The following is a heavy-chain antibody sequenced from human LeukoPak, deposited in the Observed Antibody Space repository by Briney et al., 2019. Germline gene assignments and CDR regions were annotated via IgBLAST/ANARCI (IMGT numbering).Heavy chain of an antibody. Sequence: GGSLRLSCAASGFTFSRYWMTWVRQAPGKGLEWVANIKLDGSEKFYVDSVKGRFTISRDNAKNSLYLQMNSLTAEDTAVYYCARVAEAGFDYWGQGTLDTVSS. CDR1: GFTFSRYW. J-gene: IGHJ4*02. CDR3: ARVAEAGFDY. D-gene: IGHD6-13*01. V-gene: IGHV3-7*01. CDR2: IKLDGSEK.